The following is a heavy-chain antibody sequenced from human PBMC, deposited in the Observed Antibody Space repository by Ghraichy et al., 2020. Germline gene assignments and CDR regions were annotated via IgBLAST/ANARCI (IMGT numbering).Heavy chain of an antibody. Sequence: SETLSLTCTVSGGSISSGGYYWSWIRQHPGKGLEWIGEINHSGSTNYNPSLKSRVTISVDTSKNQFSLKLSSVTAADTAVYYCARGGKYCSSTSCYARGYMDVWGKGTTVTVSS. CDR2: INHSGST. CDR1: GGSISSGGYY. J-gene: IGHJ6*03. V-gene: IGHV4-31*03. D-gene: IGHD2-2*01. CDR3: ARGGKYCSSTSCYARGYMDV.